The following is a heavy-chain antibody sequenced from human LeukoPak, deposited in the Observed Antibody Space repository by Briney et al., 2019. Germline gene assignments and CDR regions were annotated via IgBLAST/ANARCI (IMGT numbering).Heavy chain of an antibody. CDR1: GGSVSSDSYY. V-gene: IGHV4-61*01. CDR3: ARRSWYHWFDS. J-gene: IGHJ5*01. CDR2: IYYSGST. D-gene: IGHD6-13*01. Sequence: SETLSLTYTVSGGSVSSDSYYWTWIRQPPGKGLEWIGYIYYSGSTNYNPSLKSRVTMSVDTSNNQFSLRLSSVTAADTAVYYCARRSWYHWFDSWGQGTPVTVSS.